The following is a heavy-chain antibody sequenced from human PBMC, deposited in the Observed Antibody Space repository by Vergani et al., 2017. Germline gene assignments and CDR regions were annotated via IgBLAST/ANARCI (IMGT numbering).Heavy chain of an antibody. CDR2: IYYRWST. V-gene: IGHV4-30-4*01. Sequence: QVQLQESGPGLVKPSQNLSLTCTVSGGSISSGDYYWSWIRQPPGKGLEWIGYIYYRWSTYYNPSLKSRVTISVDTSKNQFSLKLSSVTAADTAVYYCARGWRSGYANWDYFDYWGQGTLVTVSS. J-gene: IGHJ4*02. D-gene: IGHD5-12*01. CDR1: GGSISSGDYY. CDR3: ARGWRSGYANWDYFDY.